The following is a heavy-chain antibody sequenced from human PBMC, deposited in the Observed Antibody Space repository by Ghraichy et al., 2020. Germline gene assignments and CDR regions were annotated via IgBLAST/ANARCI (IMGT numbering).Heavy chain of an antibody. CDR2: ITSSRRII. J-gene: IGHJ6*02. D-gene: IGHD3-16*01. CDR3: ARASRVLGFYYYDGMDV. Sequence: GGSLRLSCVGSGFPFSSYSMNWVRQSPGKGLEWVSYITSSRRIIFYADSVKGRFTISRDNAKNSLSLQMNSLRDEDTAVYYCARASRVLGFYYYDGMDVWGPGTTVTVSS. CDR1: GFPFSSYS. V-gene: IGHV3-48*02.